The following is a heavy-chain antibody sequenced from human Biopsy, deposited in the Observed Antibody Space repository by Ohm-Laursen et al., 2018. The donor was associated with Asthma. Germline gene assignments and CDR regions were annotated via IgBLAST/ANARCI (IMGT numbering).Heavy chain of an antibody. V-gene: IGHV1-3*01. CDR2: INAGDGNT. CDR3: ARTYYDFLTGQVNDAFAL. CDR1: GYTFIPFA. D-gene: IGHD3-9*01. J-gene: IGHJ3*01. Sequence: SVKVSCKASGYTFIPFAIHWVRQAPGQRLEWMGGINAGDGNTKYSQKFQGRVTITRDTSASTAYMDLRSLRSEDTAMYYCARTYYDFLTGQVNDAFALWGQGTMVTVSS.